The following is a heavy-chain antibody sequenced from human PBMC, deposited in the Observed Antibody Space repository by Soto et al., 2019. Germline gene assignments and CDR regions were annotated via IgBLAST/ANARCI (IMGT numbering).Heavy chain of an antibody. CDR1: GYTFTSYA. CDR2: ISAYNGNT. CDR3: ARDLIPMDI. D-gene: IGHD2-21*01. V-gene: IGHV1-18*01. J-gene: IGHJ3*02. Sequence: QVQLVQSGAEVKKPGASMKVSCKASGYTFTSYAISWVRQAPGQGLEWMGWISAYNGNTNYAQKLQGRVTMTTDTSTSPAYMELRTLRYDDTAVYYCARDLIPMDIWGQGTMVTVSS.